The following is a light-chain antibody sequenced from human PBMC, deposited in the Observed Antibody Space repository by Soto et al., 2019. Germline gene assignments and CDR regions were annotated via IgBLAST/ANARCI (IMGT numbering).Light chain of an antibody. J-gene: IGLJ1*01. Sequence: QSALTQPPSASGARGQSVTIACTGTSSVYVSWYQQHPVKAPKLIIYEVNKRPSGVPDRFSGSKSGNTASLTVSGLQAEDEADYYCSSHAGNNDFVFGTGTKVTVL. CDR2: EVN. CDR3: SSHAGNNDFV. CDR1: SSVY. V-gene: IGLV2-8*01.